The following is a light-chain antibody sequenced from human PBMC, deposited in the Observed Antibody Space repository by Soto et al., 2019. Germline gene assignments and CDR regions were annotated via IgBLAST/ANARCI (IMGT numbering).Light chain of an antibody. V-gene: IGKV3-11*01. J-gene: IGKJ5*01. CDR3: PQCDNWPPIT. CDR1: QSVGNC. Sequence: EIVLTQSPATLSLSPGERATLSCRATQSVGNCLAWYQQKPGQAPRLLIYDVSKRPPGIPARFSGSGSGTDFTLTISSLDPEDFAVYYCPQCDNWPPITFGQGTRLEIK. CDR2: DVS.